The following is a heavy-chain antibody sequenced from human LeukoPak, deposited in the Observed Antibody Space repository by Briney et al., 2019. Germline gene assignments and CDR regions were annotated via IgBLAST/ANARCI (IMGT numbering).Heavy chain of an antibody. Sequence: SETLSLTCAVSGGSISSGAYSWSWMRQPPGQGREWIGYIYHSGTTYYNPSLKRLATISVDRSKKQSSLKLSSVPAADTAVYYCVRVGLRFWTLDYWGQGTLVTVSS. V-gene: IGHV4-30-2*01. CDR1: GGSISSGAYS. D-gene: IGHD1-1*01. CDR3: VRVGLRFWTLDY. J-gene: IGHJ4*02. CDR2: IYHSGTT.